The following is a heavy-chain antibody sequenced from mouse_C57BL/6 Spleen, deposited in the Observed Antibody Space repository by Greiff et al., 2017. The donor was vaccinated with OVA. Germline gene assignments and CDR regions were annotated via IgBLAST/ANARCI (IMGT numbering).Heavy chain of an antibody. CDR1: GYAFTNYL. D-gene: IGHD2-2*01. V-gene: IGHV1-54*01. J-gene: IGHJ4*01. Sequence: QVQLKQSGAELVRPGTSVKVSCKASGYAFTNYLIEWVKQRPGQGLEWIGVINPGSGGTNYNEKFKGKATLTADKSSSTAYMQLSSLTSEDSAVYFCARWLPPYYAMDYWGQGTSVTVSS. CDR2: INPGSGGT. CDR3: ARWLPPYYAMDY.